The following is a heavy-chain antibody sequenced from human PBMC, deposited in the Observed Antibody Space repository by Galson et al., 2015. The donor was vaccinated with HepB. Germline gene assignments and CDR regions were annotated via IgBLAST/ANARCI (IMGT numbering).Heavy chain of an antibody. J-gene: IGHJ3*02. V-gene: IGHV4-59*01. CDR3: ARGGGSGAVPAAIRATMGAFDI. CDR2: IYYSGST. CDR1: GGSISSYY. D-gene: IGHD2-2*02. Sequence: ETLSLTCTVSGGSISSYYWSWIRQPPGKGLEWIGYIYYSGSTNYNPSLKSRVTISVDTSKNQFSLKLSSVTAADTAVYYCARGGGSGAVPAAIRATMGAFDIWGQGTMVTVSS.